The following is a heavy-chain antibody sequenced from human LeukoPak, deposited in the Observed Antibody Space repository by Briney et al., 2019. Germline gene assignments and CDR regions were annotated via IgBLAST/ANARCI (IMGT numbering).Heavy chain of an antibody. V-gene: IGHV6-1*01. D-gene: IGHD2-2*01. Sequence: SQTLSLTCAISGDSVSRNNTAWNWIRQSPSRGLEWLGRTYYKSQWYYDYAPSVRSRITINPDTSKNQFSLQLNSVSPEDTAVYYCARGRDVVVVSAADFDYWGQGILVTVSS. CDR2: TYYKSQWYY. CDR1: GDSVSRNNTA. CDR3: ARGRDVVVVSAADFDY. J-gene: IGHJ4*02.